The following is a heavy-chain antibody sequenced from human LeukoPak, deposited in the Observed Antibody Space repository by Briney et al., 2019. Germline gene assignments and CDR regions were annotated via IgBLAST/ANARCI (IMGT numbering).Heavy chain of an antibody. D-gene: IGHD3-16*01. V-gene: IGHV3-64*01. Sequence: GGSLRLSCAASGFTFSSYAMHWVRQAPGKGLEYVSAISSNGGSTYYANSVKGRFTISRDNSKNTLYLQMGSLRAEDTAVYYCARDRDTFVHMDVWGQGTTVTVSS. J-gene: IGHJ6*02. CDR2: ISSNGGST. CDR3: ARDRDTFVHMDV. CDR1: GFTFSSYA.